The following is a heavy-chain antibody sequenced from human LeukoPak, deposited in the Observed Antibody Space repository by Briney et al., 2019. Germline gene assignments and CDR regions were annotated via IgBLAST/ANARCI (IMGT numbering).Heavy chain of an antibody. CDR3: ARGGLKQLVRRDWFDP. Sequence: GASVKVSCKASGYTFTSYDINWVRQAPGQGLEWMGGIIPIFGTANYAQKFQGRVTITADKSTSTAYMELSSLRSEDTAVYYCARGGLKQLVRRDWFDPWGQGTLVTVSS. D-gene: IGHD6-6*01. CDR1: GYTFTSYD. CDR2: IIPIFGTA. J-gene: IGHJ5*02. V-gene: IGHV1-69*06.